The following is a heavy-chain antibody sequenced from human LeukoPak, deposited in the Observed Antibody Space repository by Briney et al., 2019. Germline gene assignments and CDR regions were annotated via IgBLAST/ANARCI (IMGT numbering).Heavy chain of an antibody. Sequence: GGSLRLSCAASGFTFSSYGMHWVRQAPGKGLEWVAVISYDGSNKYYADSVKGRFTISRDNSKNTLYLQMNSLRVEDTAVYYCAKDQGDSSGTYYYYYGMDVWGQGTTVTVSS. CDR2: ISYDGSNK. V-gene: IGHV3-30*18. J-gene: IGHJ6*02. CDR1: GFTFSSYG. CDR3: AKDQGDSSGTYYYYYGMDV. D-gene: IGHD3-22*01.